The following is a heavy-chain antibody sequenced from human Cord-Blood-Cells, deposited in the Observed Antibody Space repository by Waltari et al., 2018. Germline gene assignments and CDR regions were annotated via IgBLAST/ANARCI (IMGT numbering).Heavy chain of an antibody. CDR2: DNPSSGGT. CDR3: ARAPPYYYGSGRYYFDY. CDR1: GYTFTGYY. V-gene: IGHV1-2*02. J-gene: IGHJ4*02. Sequence: QVQLVQSGAEVKKPGASVKVSCKASGYTFTGYYMHWVRQAPGQGLEWMGGDNPSSGGTNYAKKVQGRVTMTRDTSISTAYMELSRLRSDDTAVYYCARAPPYYYGSGRYYFDYWCQGTLVTVSS. D-gene: IGHD3-10*01.